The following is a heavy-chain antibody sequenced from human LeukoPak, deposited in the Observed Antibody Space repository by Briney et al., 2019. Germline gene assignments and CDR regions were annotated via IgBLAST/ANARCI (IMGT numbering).Heavy chain of an antibody. J-gene: IGHJ6*02. CDR3: AREREARYCSSTSCIYYYYGMDV. D-gene: IGHD2-2*01. CDR1: GGSFSGYY. Sequence: SETLSLTCAVYGGSFSGYYWSWIRQPPGKGLEWIGEINHSVSTNYNPSLKSRVTISVDTSKNQFSLKLSSVTAADTAVYYCAREREARYCSSTSCIYYYYGMDVWGQGTTVTVSS. V-gene: IGHV4-34*01. CDR2: INHSVST.